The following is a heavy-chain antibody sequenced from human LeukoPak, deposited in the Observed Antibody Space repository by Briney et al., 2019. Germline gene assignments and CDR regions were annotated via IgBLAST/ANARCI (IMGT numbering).Heavy chain of an antibody. Sequence: SGGSLRLSCAASGFTFSSYGMSWVRQAPGKGLEWVSAISSSGGSTYYADSVKGRFTISRDNSKNTLYLQMNSLRAEDTAVYYCARQGQYHYYYYMDVWGKGTTVTVSS. V-gene: IGHV3-23*01. CDR2: ISSSGGST. CDR1: GFTFSSYG. J-gene: IGHJ6*03. CDR3: ARQGQYHYYYYMDV.